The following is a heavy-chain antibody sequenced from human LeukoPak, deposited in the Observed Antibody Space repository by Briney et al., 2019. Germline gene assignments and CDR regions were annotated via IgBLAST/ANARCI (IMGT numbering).Heavy chain of an antibody. CDR1: GYTFTGYY. Sequence: ASVKVSCKASGYTFTGYYMHWVRQAPGQGLEWVGWINPNRGGTNYAQKFQGRGTMTRDTAISTAYMELSRLRSDDTAVYYCARDRQWLVYYYYYYMDVWGKGTTVTVSS. CDR2: INPNRGGT. J-gene: IGHJ6*03. V-gene: IGHV1-2*02. CDR3: ARDRQWLVYYYYYYMDV. D-gene: IGHD6-19*01.